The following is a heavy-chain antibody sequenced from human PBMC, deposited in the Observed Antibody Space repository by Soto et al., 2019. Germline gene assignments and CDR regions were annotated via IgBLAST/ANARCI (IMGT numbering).Heavy chain of an antibody. J-gene: IGHJ3*02. D-gene: IGHD6-19*01. CDR3: ARRSSGWYQEAFDI. CDR1: GGTFSSYT. V-gene: IGHV1-69*02. Sequence: QVQLVQSGAEVKKPGSSVKVSCKASGGTFSSYTISWVRQAPGQGLEWMGRIIPILGIANYAQKFQGRVTITADKSTSTAYMELSSLRSEDTAVYYCARRSSGWYQEAFDIWGQGTMVTVSS. CDR2: IIPILGIA.